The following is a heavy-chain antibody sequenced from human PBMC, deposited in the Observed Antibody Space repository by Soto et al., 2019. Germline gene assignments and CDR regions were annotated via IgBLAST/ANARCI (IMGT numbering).Heavy chain of an antibody. CDR2: IYRTGST. D-gene: IGHD1-7*01. Sequence: SETLSLTCAVSGGSISSSNWWSWVRQPPGKGLEWIGEIYRTGSTNYNPSLKSRVTISLHKSENQFSLKVTSLTAADTAVYYCASRDPGTSVDYWGQGTLVTVSS. CDR3: ASRDPGTSVDY. CDR1: GGSISSSNW. J-gene: IGHJ4*02. V-gene: IGHV4-4*02.